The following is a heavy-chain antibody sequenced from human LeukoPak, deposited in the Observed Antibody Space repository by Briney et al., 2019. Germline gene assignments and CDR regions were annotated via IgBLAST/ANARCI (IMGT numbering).Heavy chain of an antibody. V-gene: IGHV3-30-3*02. J-gene: IGHJ6*03. D-gene: IGHD4-23*01. CDR3: AKDNGGGRFRHLYYMDV. Sequence: GGSLRLSCEASGFIFSNYAMHWVRQAPGKGLEWAAVMSYDGRNKYYADSVKGRSTISRDDSKNTLYLQMNGLRTEDTAVYFCAKDNGGGRFRHLYYMDVWGKGTTVTVSS. CDR2: MSYDGRNK. CDR1: GFIFSNYA.